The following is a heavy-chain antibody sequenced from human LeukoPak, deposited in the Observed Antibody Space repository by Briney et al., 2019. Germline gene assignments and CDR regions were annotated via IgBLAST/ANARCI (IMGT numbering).Heavy chain of an antibody. J-gene: IGHJ5*02. V-gene: IGHV3-30-3*01. CDR1: GFTFSSYA. CDR3: ARDSSSWSNWFDP. CDR2: ISYDGSNK. D-gene: IGHD6-13*01. Sequence: GGSLRLSCAASGFTFSSYAMSWVRQAPGKGLEWVAVISYDGSNKYYADSVKGRFTISRDNSKNTLYLQMNSLRAEDTAVYYCARDSSSWSNWFDPWGQGTLVTVSS.